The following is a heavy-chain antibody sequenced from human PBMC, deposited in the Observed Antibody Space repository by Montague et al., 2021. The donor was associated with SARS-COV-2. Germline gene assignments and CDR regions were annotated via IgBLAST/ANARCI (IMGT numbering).Heavy chain of an antibody. J-gene: IGHJ4*02. V-gene: IGHV2-70*01. Sequence: PALVKPTQTLTLTCTFSGFSLSTSGMCVSWIRQPPGKALEWLTPIDWDDDKYYSTSLKTRLTISKDTSKNQVVLTMTNMDPVDTATYYCARSYGTTVVTRAFDYGGQGTLVTVSS. CDR3: ARSYGTTVVTRAFDY. CDR2: IDWDDDK. CDR1: GFSLSTSGMC. D-gene: IGHD4-23*01.